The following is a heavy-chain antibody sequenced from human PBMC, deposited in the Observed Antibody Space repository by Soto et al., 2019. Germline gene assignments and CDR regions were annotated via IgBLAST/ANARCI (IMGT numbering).Heavy chain of an antibody. CDR2: TNPNRGDT. CDR3: ARATYSSLLLNWFDT. V-gene: IGHV1-2*02. J-gene: IGHJ5*02. Sequence: GASVKVSCKASGYTFTGYYMHWVRQAPGQGLEWMGWTNPNRGDTKYAQKFQGRVTMTRDTSISTAYMELSRLRSDDTAVYYCARATYSSLLLNWFDTWGQGTLVTVSS. D-gene: IGHD3-22*01. CDR1: GYTFTGYY.